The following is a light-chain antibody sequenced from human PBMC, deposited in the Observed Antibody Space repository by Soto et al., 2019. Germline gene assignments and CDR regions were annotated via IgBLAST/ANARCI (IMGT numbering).Light chain of an antibody. V-gene: IGKV1-5*01. J-gene: IGKJ1*01. CDR2: DAS. Sequence: DIQMTQSPCTLSASVGDTVTITCRASQSINSWLAWYQQNPGKAPKLLIYDASNLESGVPSRFSGSGSGTEFTLTISSLQPVDFATYYCQQYNSFWTFGQGTRWIS. CDR1: QSINSW. CDR3: QQYNSFWT.